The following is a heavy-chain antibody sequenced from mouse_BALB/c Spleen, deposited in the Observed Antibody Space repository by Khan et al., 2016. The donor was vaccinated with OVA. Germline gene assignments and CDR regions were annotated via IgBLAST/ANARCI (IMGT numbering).Heavy chain of an antibody. Sequence: QIQLVQSGPELKKPGETVKISCKASGYTFTNYGMNWVKQAPGKGLQWMGWINTYTGEPTSADDFKGRFAFSLETSASTAYLQLNNLKNEDTATYFCSRANGNYWFAYWGQGTLVTVSA. J-gene: IGHJ3*01. CDR1: GYTFTNYG. V-gene: IGHV9-3-1*01. D-gene: IGHD2-1*01. CDR3: SRANGNYWFAY. CDR2: INTYTGEP.